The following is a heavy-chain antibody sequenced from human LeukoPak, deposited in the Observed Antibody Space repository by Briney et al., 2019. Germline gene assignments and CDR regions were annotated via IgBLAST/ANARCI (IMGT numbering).Heavy chain of an antibody. CDR2: FDLEVGET. D-gene: IGHD3-10*01. CDR1: GYTLTELS. Sequence: ASVKVSCKVSGYTLTELSMHWVRQAPGKGLEWMGGFDLEVGETIYAQKFQGRVTMTEDTSTDTAYMELSSLRSEDTAVYYCATAPTGDGSGSSPDYWGQGTLVTVSS. V-gene: IGHV1-24*01. J-gene: IGHJ4*02. CDR3: ATAPTGDGSGSSPDY.